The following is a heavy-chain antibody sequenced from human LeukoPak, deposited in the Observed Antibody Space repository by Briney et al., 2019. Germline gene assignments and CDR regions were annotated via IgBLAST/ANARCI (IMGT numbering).Heavy chain of an antibody. CDR1: GYTFTTYG. V-gene: IGHV1-18*01. CDR2: ISAYNGNT. CDR3: ARGEYYYDSSGYYH. Sequence: ASVKVSCKASGYTFTTYGINWVRQAPGQGLEWMGWISAYNGNTNYAQKLQGRVTMTTDTSTSTAYMELSSLRSEDTAVYYCARGEYYYDSSGYYHWGQGTLVTVSS. D-gene: IGHD3-22*01. J-gene: IGHJ5*02.